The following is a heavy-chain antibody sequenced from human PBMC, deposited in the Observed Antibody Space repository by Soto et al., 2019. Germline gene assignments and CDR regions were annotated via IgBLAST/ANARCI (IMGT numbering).Heavy chain of an antibody. J-gene: IGHJ6*02. V-gene: IGHV1-2*02. CDR3: ARDSYYDILTGYSRNALDV. D-gene: IGHD3-9*01. CDR1: GYTFIGHY. Sequence: ASVKVSCKASGYTFIGHYMHWVRQAPGQGLERMGWINPNSGGTNYAQKFQGRVTMTRDTSISTVYMELSRLRSDDTAVYFCARDSYYDILTGYSRNALDVWGQGTTVTVSS. CDR2: INPNSGGT.